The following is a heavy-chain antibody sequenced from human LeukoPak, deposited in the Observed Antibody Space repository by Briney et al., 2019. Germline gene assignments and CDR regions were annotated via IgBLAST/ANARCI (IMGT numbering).Heavy chain of an antibody. CDR1: GGSFSGYY. V-gene: IGHV4-34*01. J-gene: IGHJ4*02. D-gene: IGHD4-17*01. CDR3: AREAALYGDYIDY. Sequence: PSETLSLTCAVYGGSFSGYYWSWIRQPPGKGLEWIGEINHSGSTNYNPSLKSRVTISVDTSKNQFSLELSSVTAADTAVYYCAREAALYGDYIDYWGQGTLVTVSS. CDR2: INHSGST.